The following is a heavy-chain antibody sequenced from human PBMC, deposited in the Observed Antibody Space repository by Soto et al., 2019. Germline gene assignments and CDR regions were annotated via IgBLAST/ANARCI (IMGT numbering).Heavy chain of an antibody. J-gene: IGHJ4*02. CDR3: ALRRTWDGPDDY. D-gene: IGHD1-26*01. CDR2: IYWDDDM. V-gene: IGHV2-5*02. Sequence: SGPTPVNPAQTLTLTCTSSGISHSSSEVAVGWIRQPPGKALEWLALIYWDDDMRYRPSLRSRLTVTKDTSKNQVVLTMTNMDPVDTATYYCALRRTWDGPDDYWGQGTLVTVSS. CDR1: GISHSSSEVA.